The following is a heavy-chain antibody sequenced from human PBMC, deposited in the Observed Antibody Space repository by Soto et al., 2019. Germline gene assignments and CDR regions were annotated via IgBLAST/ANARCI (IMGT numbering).Heavy chain of an antibody. CDR3: VSWPIVGATTVDY. D-gene: IGHD1-26*01. J-gene: IGHJ4*02. V-gene: IGHV3-48*03. CDR1: GFTFSSYE. Sequence: GGSLRLSCAASGFTFSSYEMNWVRQAPGKGLEWVSYISSSGSTIYYADSVKGRFTISRDNAKNSLYLQMNSLRAEDTAVYYCVSWPIVGATTVDYWGQGTLVTVSS. CDR2: ISSSGSTI.